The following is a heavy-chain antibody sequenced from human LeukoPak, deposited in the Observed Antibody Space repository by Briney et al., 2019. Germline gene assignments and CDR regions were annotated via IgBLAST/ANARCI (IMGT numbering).Heavy chain of an antibody. CDR2: ISAYNGNT. CDR3: ARDYSSSSANWLDP. J-gene: IGHJ5*02. V-gene: IGHV1-18*01. D-gene: IGHD6-6*01. Sequence: GASVKVSCKASGYTFTSYGISWVRQAPGQGLEWMGWISAYNGNTNYAQKLQGRVTITRNTSISTAYMELSSLRSEDTAVYYCARDYSSSSANWLDPWGQGTLVTVSS. CDR1: GYTFTSYG.